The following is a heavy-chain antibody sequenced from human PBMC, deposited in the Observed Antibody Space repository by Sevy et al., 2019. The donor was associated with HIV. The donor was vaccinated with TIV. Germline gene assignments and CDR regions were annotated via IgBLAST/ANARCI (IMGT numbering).Heavy chain of an antibody. V-gene: IGHV4-34*01. D-gene: IGHD2-2*01. CDR1: DESFSGYY. CDR3: ARSPPVVVVPGAPSWFDP. Sequence: SETLSLTCGVHDESFSGYYWNWIRQLPGKGLEWIGEINESGITYYNPSLKSRVTISVDTSKKQFSLKLNSVTAADTAVYFCARSPPVVVVPGAPSWFDPWGQGTLVTVSS. J-gene: IGHJ5*02. CDR2: INESGIT.